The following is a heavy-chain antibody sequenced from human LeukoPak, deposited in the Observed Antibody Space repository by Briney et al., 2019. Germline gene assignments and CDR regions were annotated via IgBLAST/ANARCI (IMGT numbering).Heavy chain of an antibody. D-gene: IGHD5-24*01. CDR3: ARGSEMATITGVDY. Sequence: GASVKVSCKAPGYTFTVYYMHWVRQAPGQGLEWMGWINPNSGGTNYAQKFQGRVTMTRDTSISTAYMELSRLRSDDTAVYYCARGSEMATITGVDYWGQGTLVTVSS. CDR1: GYTFTVYY. CDR2: INPNSGGT. V-gene: IGHV1-2*02. J-gene: IGHJ4*02.